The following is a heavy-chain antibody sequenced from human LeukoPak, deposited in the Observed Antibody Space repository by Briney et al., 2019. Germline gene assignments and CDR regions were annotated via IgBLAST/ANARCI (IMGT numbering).Heavy chain of an antibody. CDR1: GFTFSSYW. V-gene: IGHV3-7*01. CDR2: IKQDGSEK. J-gene: IGHJ4*02. Sequence: GGSLRLSCAASGFTFSSYWMSWVRQAPGKGLEWVANIKQDGSEKYYVDSVKGRFTISRDNAKNSLYLQMNSLRAKDTAVYYCARDLSCTNGVCQDYWGQGTLVTVSS. D-gene: IGHD2-8*01. CDR3: ARDLSCTNGVCQDY.